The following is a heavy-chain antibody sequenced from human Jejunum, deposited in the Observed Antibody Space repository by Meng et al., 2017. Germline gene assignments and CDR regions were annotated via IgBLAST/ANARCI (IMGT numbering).Heavy chain of an antibody. CDR1: GGSIESNNW. D-gene: IGHD3-10*02. CDR2: VYHSGST. Sequence: QVQRQEAGPGLVKPPETLSLPCAGSGGSIESNNWWTWIRQPPGQGLEWIGEVYHSGSTHYNPSLQSRVTISIDNSKNRFSLSLNSVTAADTAIYYCARADYVRYFDLWGRGTLVTVSS. J-gene: IGHJ2*01. V-gene: IGHV4-4*03. CDR3: ARADYVRYFDL.